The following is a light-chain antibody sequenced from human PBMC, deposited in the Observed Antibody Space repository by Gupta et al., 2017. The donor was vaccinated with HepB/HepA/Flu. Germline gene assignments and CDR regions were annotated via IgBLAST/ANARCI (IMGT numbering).Light chain of an antibody. CDR3: QQYNNWWT. V-gene: IGKV3-15*01. CDR2: GAS. J-gene: IGKJ1*01. Sequence: IVMTQSPGTLSVSPGERATLSCRASQSVSSNLAWFQQKPGQAPRLLIYGASTRATGLPARFSGSGSGTEFTLTISSLQSEDFAVYYWQQYNNWWTFGQGTKVEIK. CDR1: QSVSSN.